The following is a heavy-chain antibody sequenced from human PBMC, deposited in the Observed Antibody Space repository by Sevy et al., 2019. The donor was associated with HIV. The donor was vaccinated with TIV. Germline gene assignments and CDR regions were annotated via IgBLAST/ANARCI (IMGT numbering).Heavy chain of an antibody. CDR1: GFTFSDYY. J-gene: IGHJ5*02. Sequence: GGSLRLSCAASGFTFSDYYMSWIRQAPGKGLEWVSYISRGGSTINYADPVKGRFTITRDNANNSLYLQINSLRAEDTAVYYCARENTMVEGHRWFDPWGQGTLVTVSS. V-gene: IGHV3-11*01. CDR2: ISRGGSTI. CDR3: ARENTMVEGHRWFDP. D-gene: IGHD3-10*01.